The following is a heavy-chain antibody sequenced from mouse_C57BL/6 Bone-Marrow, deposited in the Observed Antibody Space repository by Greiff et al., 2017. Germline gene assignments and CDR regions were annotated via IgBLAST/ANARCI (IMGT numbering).Heavy chain of an antibody. CDR1: GYTFTSYD. V-gene: IGHV1-85*01. Sequence: QVQLKESGPELVKPGASVKLSCKASGYTFTSYDINWVKQRPGQGLEWIGWIYPRDGSTKYNEKFKGKATLTVDTSSSTADMELHSLTSEDSAVYFCARLEFDGSSWDWYFDVWGTGTTVTVSS. CDR2: IYPRDGST. D-gene: IGHD1-1*01. CDR3: ARLEFDGSSWDWYFDV. J-gene: IGHJ1*03.